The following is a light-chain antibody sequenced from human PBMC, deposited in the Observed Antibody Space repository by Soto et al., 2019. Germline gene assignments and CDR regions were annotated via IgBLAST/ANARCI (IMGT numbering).Light chain of an antibody. V-gene: IGKV3D-15*01. Sequence: EIVLKQTRAELPGFGEECRTLSCPASQSVSSNLAWYQQKPGQAPRLLIYGASTRATGIPARFSGSGSGTEFTLTICSLQSEDFAVYHCQQYNNWPPVTFGQGTRLEI. CDR2: GAS. CDR3: QQYNNWPPVT. J-gene: IGKJ5*01. CDR1: QSVSSN.